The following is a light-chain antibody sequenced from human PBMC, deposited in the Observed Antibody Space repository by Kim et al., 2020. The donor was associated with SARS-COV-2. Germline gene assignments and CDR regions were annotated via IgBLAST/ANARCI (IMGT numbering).Light chain of an antibody. CDR3: QQYNNWPQT. Sequence: EIVMTQSPATLSVSPGERATLSCRASQSVSSNLAWYQQNPGQAPRLFIYGASTRATGIPARFSGSGSGTEFTLTISSLQSEDFAVYFCQQYNNWPQTFGQGTKVDIK. V-gene: IGKV3-15*01. CDR2: GAS. CDR1: QSVSSN. J-gene: IGKJ1*01.